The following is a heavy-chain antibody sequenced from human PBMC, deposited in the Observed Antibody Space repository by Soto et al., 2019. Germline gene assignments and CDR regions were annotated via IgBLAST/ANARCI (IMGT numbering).Heavy chain of an antibody. CDR2: ISSSSSTI. V-gene: IGHV3-48*02. CDR3: ARPDSNDYSNSYYFDY. J-gene: IGHJ4*02. Sequence: EVQLVESGGGLVQPGGSLRLSCAASGFTFSSYSMNWVRQAPGKGLEWVSYISSSSSTIYYADSVKGRFTISRDNAKNALYLHMNSLRDEDTAVYYCARPDSNDYSNSYYFDYWGQGTLVTVAS. D-gene: IGHD4-4*01. CDR1: GFTFSSYS.